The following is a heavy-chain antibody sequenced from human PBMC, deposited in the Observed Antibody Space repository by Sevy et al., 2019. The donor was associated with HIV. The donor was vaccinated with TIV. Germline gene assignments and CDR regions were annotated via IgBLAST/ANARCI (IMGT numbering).Heavy chain of an antibody. D-gene: IGHD1-26*01. CDR1: EFTVSRSN. CDR2: LYSGGST. J-gene: IGHJ4*02. V-gene: IGHV3-53*01. CDR3: ARAGTGSYRAYFDY. Sequence: GGSLGLSCAASEFTVSRSNMGWVRKAPGKGLGWVSILYSGGSTYYAASVKGRFAVSRDNSKNTLYLQMNSLRAEDTAVYYCARAGTGSYRAYFDYWGQGTLVTVSS.